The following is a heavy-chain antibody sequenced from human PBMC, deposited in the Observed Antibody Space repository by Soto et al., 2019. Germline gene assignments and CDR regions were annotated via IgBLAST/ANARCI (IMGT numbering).Heavy chain of an antibody. J-gene: IGHJ6*02. CDR2: INHSGTI. CDR3: ARADRTLVTSYGLDV. CDR1: GGSFSGFY. Sequence: QVQIQQWGAGLLKRSETLSLTCAVSGGSFSGFYWTWIRQPPGEGLEWIGEINHSGTINFNPSLRSRLTISLDSSKKHFSLKLTSLTAADAAVYYCARADRTLVTSYGLDVWGQGTTVTVSS. V-gene: IGHV4-34*02. D-gene: IGHD2-21*02.